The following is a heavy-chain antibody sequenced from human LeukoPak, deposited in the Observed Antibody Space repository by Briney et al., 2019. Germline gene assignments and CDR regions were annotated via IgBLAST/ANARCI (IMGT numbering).Heavy chain of an antibody. CDR1: GFTFSSYA. D-gene: IGHD1-1*01. J-gene: IGHJ4*02. CDR2: INDSGGNT. V-gene: IGHV3-23*01. Sequence: GGSLRLSCAASGFTFSSYAMSWVRQATGKGLEWVSGINDSGGNTYYADSVKGRFTISRDNSKNTLYLQMNSLRAEDTAVYYCAIRLDRKDIDLDNNWGQGTLVTVSS. CDR3: AIRLDRKDIDLDNN.